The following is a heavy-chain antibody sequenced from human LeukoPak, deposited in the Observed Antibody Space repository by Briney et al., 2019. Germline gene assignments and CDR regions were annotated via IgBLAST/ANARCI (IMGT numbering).Heavy chain of an antibody. Sequence: SETLSLTCTVSGGSISSYYWSWIQQPAGKGLEWIGRIYTSGSTNYNPSLRSRVTMSVDTSKNQFSLKLSSVTAADTAVYYCARGPQQWLVPSWFDPWGQGTLVTVSS. J-gene: IGHJ5*02. D-gene: IGHD6-19*01. V-gene: IGHV4-4*07. CDR2: IYTSGST. CDR3: ARGPQQWLVPSWFDP. CDR1: GGSISSYY.